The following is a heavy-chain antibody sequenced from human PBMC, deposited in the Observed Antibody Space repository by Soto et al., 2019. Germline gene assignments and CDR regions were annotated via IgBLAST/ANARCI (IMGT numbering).Heavy chain of an antibody. CDR2: IIPIFGTA. V-gene: IGHV1-69*13. J-gene: IGHJ6*02. CDR1: GGTFSSYA. D-gene: IGHD3-22*01. Sequence: SSVQVSCKASGGTFSSYAISWVRQAPGQGLEWMGGIIPIFGTANYAQKFQGRVTITADESTSTAYMELSSLRSEDTAVYYCARDRQGETMIVGALGGMDVWGQGTTVTVSS. CDR3: ARDRQGETMIVGALGGMDV.